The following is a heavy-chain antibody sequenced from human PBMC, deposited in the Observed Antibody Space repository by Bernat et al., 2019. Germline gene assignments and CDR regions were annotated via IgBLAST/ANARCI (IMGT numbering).Heavy chain of an antibody. D-gene: IGHD6-13*01. CDR3: ARGGIAAACHFDY. V-gene: IGHV4-34*01. J-gene: IGHJ4*02. Sequence: QVQLQQWGAGLLKPSETLSLTCAVYGGSFSGYYWSWIRQPPGKGLEWIGEINHSGSTNYNPSLKSRVTISVDTSKNQFSLKLSSVTAADTAVYYCARGGIAAACHFDYWGQGTLVTVSS. CDR2: INHSGST. CDR1: GGSFSGYY.